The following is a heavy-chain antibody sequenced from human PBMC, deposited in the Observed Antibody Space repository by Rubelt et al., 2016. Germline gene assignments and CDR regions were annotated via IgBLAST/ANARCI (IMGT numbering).Heavy chain of an antibody. D-gene: IGHD3-3*01. Sequence: EVQLVQSGAEVKKPGESLKISCKGSGHSFTSYWIGWVRQMPGKGLEWMGIIYPGDSDTSYSPSFQGQVCISADKSISTAYQQWSSRRDSDTAMYYCRRVRGGCGDYWGQGNLVTVSS. V-gene: IGHV5-51*01. CDR1: GHSFTSYW. CDR3: RRVRGGCGDY. J-gene: IGHJ4*02. CDR2: IYPGDSDT.